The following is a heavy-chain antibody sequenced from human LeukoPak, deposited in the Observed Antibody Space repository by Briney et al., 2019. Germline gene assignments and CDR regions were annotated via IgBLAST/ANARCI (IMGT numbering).Heavy chain of an antibody. J-gene: IGHJ3*02. CDR3: ATLMKVPAAIPQRAFDI. Sequence: SETLSLTCTVSGGSISSSSYYWGWIRQPPGKGLEWIGSIYYSGSTYYNPSLKSRVTISVDTSKNQFSLKLSSVTAADTAVYYCATLMKVPAAIPQRAFDIWGQGTMVTVSS. V-gene: IGHV4-39*07. CDR2: IYYSGST. CDR1: GGSISSSSYY. D-gene: IGHD2-2*01.